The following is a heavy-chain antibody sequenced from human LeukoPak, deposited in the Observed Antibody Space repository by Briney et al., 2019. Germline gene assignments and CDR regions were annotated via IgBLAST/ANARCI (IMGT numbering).Heavy chain of an antibody. J-gene: IGHJ4*02. D-gene: IGHD2-2*01. CDR2: IYSGGST. Sequence: GGSLRLSCAASGFTVSSNYMSWVRQAPGKGLECVSVIYSGGSTYYADSVKGRFTISRDNSKNTLYLQMNSLRAEDTAVYYCARDFCSSTSCHNWGQGTLVTVSS. V-gene: IGHV3-66*01. CDR1: GFTVSSNY. CDR3: ARDFCSSTSCHN.